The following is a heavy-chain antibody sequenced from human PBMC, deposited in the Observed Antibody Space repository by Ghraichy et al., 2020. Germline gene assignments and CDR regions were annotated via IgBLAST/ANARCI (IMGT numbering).Heavy chain of an antibody. D-gene: IGHD4-23*01. Sequence: GGSLRLSCAASGFTFSSYAMSWVRQAPGKGLEWVSAISGSGGDTYYADSVKGRFTISRDNSKNTLYLQMNSLRAEDTALYYCAKDQSRGNDWYFDLWGRGTLVTVSS. CDR3: AKDQSRGNDWYFDL. CDR2: ISGSGGDT. J-gene: IGHJ2*01. CDR1: GFTFSSYA. V-gene: IGHV3-23*01.